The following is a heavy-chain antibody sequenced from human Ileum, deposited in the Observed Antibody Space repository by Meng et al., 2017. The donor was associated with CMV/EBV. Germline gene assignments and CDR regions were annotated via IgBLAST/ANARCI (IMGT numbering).Heavy chain of an antibody. Sequence: GYYGSWIRQPPGKGLEWIGEINHSGSTNYNPSLKSRVTISVDTSKNQFSLKLSSVTAADTAVYYCARSDPPPTYYYDGGGTNAYDYWGQGTLVTVSS. CDR3: ARSDPPPTYYYDGGGTNAYDY. D-gene: IGHD3-22*01. CDR2: INHSGST. V-gene: IGHV4-34*01. CDR1: GYY. J-gene: IGHJ4*02.